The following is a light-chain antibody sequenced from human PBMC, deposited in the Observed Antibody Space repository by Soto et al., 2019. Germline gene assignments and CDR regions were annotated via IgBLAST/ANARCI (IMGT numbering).Light chain of an antibody. V-gene: IGKV3-20*01. CDR3: HQCATSPLT. CDR2: DAS. CDR1: QTVGSNY. J-gene: IGKJ4*01. Sequence: EIVLTQSPGTLSLSPGERATLSCRASQTVGSNYLAWYQQKPGQAPRLLIDDASNRATGIPDRFSGTGSGTDFTLTISSLEPEDFAVYYCHQCATSPLTFGGGTKVEIK.